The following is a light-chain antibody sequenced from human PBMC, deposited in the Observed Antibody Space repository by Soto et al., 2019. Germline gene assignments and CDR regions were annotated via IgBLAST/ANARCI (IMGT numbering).Light chain of an antibody. CDR3: QSYDSSLSVLYV. CDR2: GSS. CDR1: SSNIGAGYD. V-gene: IGLV1-40*01. J-gene: IGLJ1*01. Sequence: QSVLTQPPSVSGAPGQRVSISCTGRSSNIGAGYDVHWFQQLPGTAPKFLIYGSSNRPSGVPDRFSGSKSGTSASLAITGLQAEDEADYYCQSYDSSLSVLYVFGTGTKLTVL.